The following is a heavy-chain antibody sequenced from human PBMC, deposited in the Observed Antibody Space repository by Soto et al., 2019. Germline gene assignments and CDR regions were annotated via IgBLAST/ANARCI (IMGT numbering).Heavy chain of an antibody. CDR2: IAYSGDPT. D-gene: IGHD6-13*01. J-gene: IGHJ4*02. CDR1: GFTFSSYA. V-gene: IGHV3-23*01. CDR3: AKRVAASGSGWDY. Sequence: GGSLRLSCAASGFTFSSYAMTWVRQAPGKGLEWVSGIAYSGDPTFYADSVRGRFTISRDNSRNTLYLQMNSLRAEDTAIYYCAKRVAASGSGWDYWGQGTLVTVSS.